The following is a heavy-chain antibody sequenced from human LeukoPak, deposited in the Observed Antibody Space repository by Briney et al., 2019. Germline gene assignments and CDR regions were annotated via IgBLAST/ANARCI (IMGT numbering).Heavy chain of an antibody. CDR1: GFTFSSYA. D-gene: IGHD3-10*01. CDR2: ISGSGGST. J-gene: IGHJ4*02. CDR3: ARDKSDSGSYYKY. Sequence: AGSLRLSCAASGFTFSSYAMSWVRQAPGKGLEWVSAISGSGGSTYYADSVKGRFTISRDNSKNTLYLQMNSLRAEDTAVYYCARDKSDSGSYYKYWGQGTLVTVSS. V-gene: IGHV3-23*01.